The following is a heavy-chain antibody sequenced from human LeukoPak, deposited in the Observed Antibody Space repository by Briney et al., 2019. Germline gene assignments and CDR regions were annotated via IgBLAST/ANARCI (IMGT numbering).Heavy chain of an antibody. Sequence: GSLRLSCAASGFTFSSYAMTWVRQAPDKGLEWVSAISGSDGSTYYADSVKGRFTISRDDSQSTLYLQMNSLSAEDTAVYYCAKVETSGGANCYALDYWGQGTLVTVSS. J-gene: IGHJ4*02. CDR2: ISGSDGST. CDR3: AKVETSGGANCYALDY. V-gene: IGHV3-23*01. CDR1: GFTFSSYA. D-gene: IGHD2-2*01.